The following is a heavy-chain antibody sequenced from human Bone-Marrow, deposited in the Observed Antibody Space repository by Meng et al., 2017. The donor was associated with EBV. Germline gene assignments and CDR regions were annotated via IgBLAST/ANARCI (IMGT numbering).Heavy chain of an antibody. Sequence: QVQLVQSGAEVKKPXASVKVSXXASXXTFTGYYMHWVRQAPGQGLEWMGRINPNSGGTNYAQKFQGRVTMTRDTSISTAYMELSRLRSDDTAVYYCARDRVEYGIAVAGTGEFDPWGQGTLVTVSS. CDR1: XXTFTGYY. CDR3: ARDRVEYGIAVAGTGEFDP. D-gene: IGHD6-19*01. CDR2: INPNSGGT. V-gene: IGHV1-2*06. J-gene: IGHJ5*02.